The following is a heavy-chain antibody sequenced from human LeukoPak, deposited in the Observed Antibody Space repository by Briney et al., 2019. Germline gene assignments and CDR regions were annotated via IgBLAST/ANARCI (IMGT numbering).Heavy chain of an antibody. J-gene: IGHJ4*02. CDR3: ARLSAMVRGPEDIFYFEY. V-gene: IGHV3-7*01. Sequence: GGSLRLSCEASGFSFSTYWMSWVRQAPGKGLEWMANIRQDGSEKYYVDSVKGRFTISRDIAKQSVFLQMNSLRAEDTAAYYCARLSAMVRGPEDIFYFEYWGLGTLVTVSS. CDR1: GFSFSTYW. CDR2: IRQDGSEK. D-gene: IGHD3-10*01.